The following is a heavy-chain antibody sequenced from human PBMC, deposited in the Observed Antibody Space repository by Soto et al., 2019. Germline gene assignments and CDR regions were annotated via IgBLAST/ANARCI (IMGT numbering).Heavy chain of an antibody. CDR2: IHHSGST. CDR1: GGSISSGNW. J-gene: IGHJ3*02. V-gene: IGHV4-4*02. CDR3: ARVTYYDILASGTPDAFDI. D-gene: IGHD3-9*01. Sequence: KPSETLSLTCAVSGGSISSGNWWSWVRQPPGTGLEWIGEIHHSGSTNYNPSLKSRVTISVDKSKKHFPLRLSSMTAADPGVYYCARVTYYDILASGTPDAFDIWGQGTMVTVS.